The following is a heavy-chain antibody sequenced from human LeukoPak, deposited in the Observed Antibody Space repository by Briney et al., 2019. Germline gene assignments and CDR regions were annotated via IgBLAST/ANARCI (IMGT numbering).Heavy chain of an antibody. V-gene: IGHV3-72*01. CDR2: STYKDNSYIT. CDR1: GFSPSDHY. CDR3: FRGNIGRGVVCIL. D-gene: IGHD3-16*01. J-gene: IGHJ3*01. Sequence: GGSLRLSPASSGFSPSDHYLVWVSQAPGKGLEWVGRSTYKDNSYITEYAASVKGRFIISRDASENSLYLQMNSLKTDDTAVYCCFRGNIGRGVVCILWGEGRMVTVSS.